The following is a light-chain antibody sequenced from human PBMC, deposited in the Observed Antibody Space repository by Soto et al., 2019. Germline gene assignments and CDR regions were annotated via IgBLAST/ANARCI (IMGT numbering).Light chain of an antibody. CDR3: QSADKSGTYV. V-gene: IGLV3-25*03. Sequence: SYELTQPPSVSVSPGQMARITCSGDALPKQYAYWYQQKPGQAPVLLIYKTNERPSGIPERFSGSSSGTTVTLTISGVQAEDEADYYYQSADKSGTYVFGTGTKLTVL. CDR2: KTN. J-gene: IGLJ1*01. CDR1: ALPKQY.